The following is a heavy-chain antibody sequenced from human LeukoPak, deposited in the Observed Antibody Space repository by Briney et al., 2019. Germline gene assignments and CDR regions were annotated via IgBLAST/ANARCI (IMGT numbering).Heavy chain of an antibody. CDR2: INAGNGNT. J-gene: IGHJ5*02. CDR1: GYTFTSYA. CDR3: ARRYGDYPNWFDP. D-gene: IGHD4-17*01. Sequence: GASVKVSCKASGYTFTSYAMHWVRQAPGQRLEWMGWINAGNGNTKYSQKFQGRVTITRDTSASTAYMELSSLRSEDTAVYYCARRYGDYPNWFDPWGQGTLVTGSS. V-gene: IGHV1-3*01.